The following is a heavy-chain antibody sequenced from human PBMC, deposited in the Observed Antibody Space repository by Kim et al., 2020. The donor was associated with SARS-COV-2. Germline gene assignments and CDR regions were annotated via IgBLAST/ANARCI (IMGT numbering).Heavy chain of an antibody. D-gene: IGHD1-26*01. CDR2: IYHSGST. Sequence: SETLSLTCAVYGGSFSGYYWSWIRQPPGKGLEWIGEIYHSGSTKYNPSLKSRVTISADTYKNQTSLMLSSVTAADTAVYYCARTGDSKVGATPFDYWGQ. V-gene: IGHV4-34*01. CDR3: ARTGDSKVGATPFDY. J-gene: IGHJ4*02. CDR1: GGSFSGYY.